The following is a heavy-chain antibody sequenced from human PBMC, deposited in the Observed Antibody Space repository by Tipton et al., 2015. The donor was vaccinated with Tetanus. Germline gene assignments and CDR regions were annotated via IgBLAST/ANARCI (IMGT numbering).Heavy chain of an antibody. CDR2: IWHDGSKT. Sequence: RSLRLSCEASGFRFSSYGMHWVRQAPGKGLEWVAVIWHDGSKTYYADSVKGRFTISRDNSKNTLFLQMNSLKGEDTAVYYCAKEFQRARIRFFDSWGQGTQVTASS. CDR1: GFRFSSYG. V-gene: IGHV3-33*06. J-gene: IGHJ4*02. CDR3: AKEFQRARIRFFDS. D-gene: IGHD2-15*01.